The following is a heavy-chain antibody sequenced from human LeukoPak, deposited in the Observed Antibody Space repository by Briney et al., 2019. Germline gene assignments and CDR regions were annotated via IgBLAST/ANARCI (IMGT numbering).Heavy chain of an antibody. D-gene: IGHD3-10*01. V-gene: IGHV1-2*02. CDR2: INPNAGDT. J-gene: IGHJ4*02. CDR3: VTSSAVGGAQRAFDY. CDR1: GYTFTGYY. Sequence: ASVKVSCKASGYTFTGYYIHWVRQAPGQGLEWLGWINPNAGDTKYAQKFQGRVTVTRDTSISTAYMELSRLRSDDTAVYYCVTSSAVGGAQRAFDYCGQGALVTAS.